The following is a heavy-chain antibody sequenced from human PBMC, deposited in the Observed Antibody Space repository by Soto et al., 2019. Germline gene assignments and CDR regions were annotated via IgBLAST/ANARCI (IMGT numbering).Heavy chain of an antibody. CDR3: ARNTSYSTDY. CDR1: GSTFSSRW. CDR2: INRDGSTT. J-gene: IGHJ4*02. D-gene: IGHD2-2*01. V-gene: IGHV3-74*01. Sequence: EVRLVESGGGLVQPGRPLRLSCATSGSTFSSRWMHWVRQAPGEGLVWVSYINRDGSTTTYADSVKGRFTISRDNAKNTVYLQTNSLRVDDTAVYYCARNTSYSTDYWGQGTLVTVSS.